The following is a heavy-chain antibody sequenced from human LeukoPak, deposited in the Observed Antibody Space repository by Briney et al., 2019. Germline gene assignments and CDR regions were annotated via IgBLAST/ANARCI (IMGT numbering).Heavy chain of an antibody. CDR2: ISYDGSNK. D-gene: IGHD5-24*01. CDR3: ARDIEMATTVPDAFDI. Sequence: GGSLRLSCAASGFNFANHAMSWVRQAPGKGLEWVAVISYDGSNKYYADSVKGRFTISRDNSKNTLYLQMNSLRAEDTAVYYCARDIEMATTVPDAFDIWGQGTMVTVSS. CDR1: GFNFANHA. V-gene: IGHV3-30*04. J-gene: IGHJ3*02.